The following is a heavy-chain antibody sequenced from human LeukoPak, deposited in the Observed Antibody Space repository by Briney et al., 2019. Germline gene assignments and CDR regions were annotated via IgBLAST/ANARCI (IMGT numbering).Heavy chain of an antibody. V-gene: IGHV3-7*01. CDR1: GFTFSSYW. CDR3: ARDLWFGDVDY. CDR2: IKQDGSEK. D-gene: IGHD3-10*01. J-gene: IGHJ4*02. Sequence: GGSLRLSCAASGFTFSSYWMSWVRQAPEKGLEWVANIKQDGSEKYYVDSVKGRFTISRDNAKNSLYLQMNSLRAEDTAVYYCARDLWFGDVDYWGQGTLVTVSS.